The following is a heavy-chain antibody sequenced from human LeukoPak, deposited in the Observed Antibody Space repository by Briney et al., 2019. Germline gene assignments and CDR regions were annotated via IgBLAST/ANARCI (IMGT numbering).Heavy chain of an antibody. CDR2: ISYNSGT. V-gene: IGHV3-48*04. CDR1: GFTFSPYS. D-gene: IGHD3-10*02. Sequence: GGSLRLSCAASGFTFSPYSMNWVRQAPGKGLEWLSYISYNSGTYYADSVKGRFTISRDNGKNLLYLQMNSLRAEDTAVYYCAELGITMIGGVWGKGTTVTISS. CDR3: AELGITMIGGV. J-gene: IGHJ6*04.